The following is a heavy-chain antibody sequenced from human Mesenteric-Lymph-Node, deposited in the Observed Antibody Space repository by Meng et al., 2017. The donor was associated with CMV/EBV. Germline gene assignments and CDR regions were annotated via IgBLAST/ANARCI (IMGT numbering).Heavy chain of an antibody. V-gene: IGHV3-74*01. CDR2: INTDGITT. CDR3: ARPGAYCSGNGCPFDS. J-gene: IGHJ4*02. CDR1: GFTFSDYH. D-gene: IGHD2-2*01. Sequence: GESLKISCAASGFTFSDYHMNWVRQAPGKGLEWVSRINTDGITTTYADSVQGRFTISRDNAKNTLYPQMNSLRAEDTAVYYCARPGAYCSGNGCPFDSWGQGTLVTVSS.